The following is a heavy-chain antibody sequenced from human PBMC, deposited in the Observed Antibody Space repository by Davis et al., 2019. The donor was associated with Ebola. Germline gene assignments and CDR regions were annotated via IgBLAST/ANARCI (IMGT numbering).Heavy chain of an antibody. Sequence: AASVKVSCKASGGTFSSYAISWVRQAPGQGLEWMGGIIPILGPGNYGQKFQGRVTITADKSTSTAYMELSSLRYEDTAVYYCAREGGYSSDWPYFDNWGQGTLVTVSS. J-gene: IGHJ4*02. CDR3: AREGGYSSDWPYFDN. CDR2: IIPILGPG. D-gene: IGHD6-19*01. V-gene: IGHV1-69*06. CDR1: GGTFSSYA.